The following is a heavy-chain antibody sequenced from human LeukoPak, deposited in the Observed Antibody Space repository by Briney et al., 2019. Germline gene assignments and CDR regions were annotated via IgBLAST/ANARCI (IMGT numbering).Heavy chain of an antibody. CDR1: GFTCSSYA. J-gene: IGHJ6*02. D-gene: IGHD2-2*02. CDR3: ASLGYCSSTSCYMGSYYYCYGMDV. CDR2: ISGSGGST. V-gene: IGHV3-23*01. Sequence: GGSLRLSCAASGFTCSSYAMSWVRQALGKELEGVSAISGSGGSTYYADSVKGRFTISRDNSKNTLYLQMNSLRAEDTAVYYCASLGYCSSTSCYMGSYYYCYGMDVWGQGTTVTVSS.